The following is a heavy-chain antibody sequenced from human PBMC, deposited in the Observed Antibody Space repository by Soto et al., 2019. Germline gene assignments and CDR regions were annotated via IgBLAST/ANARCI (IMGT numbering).Heavy chain of an antibody. CDR3: ALARGYYDILTGYYNMNYYYGMDV. CDR1: GFSLSNARMG. D-gene: IGHD3-9*01. CDR2: RCSNDER. J-gene: IGHJ6*02. V-gene: IGHV2-26*01. Sequence: GPTLVNPRETLTLTFTVSGFSLSNARMGVSWIRQPPGKALEWLAHRCSNDERCYSRSRKRRLSISKDTSKRQVVLTMTNMEPVDTATYYCALARGYYDILTGYYNMNYYYGMDVWGQGTMVTVSS.